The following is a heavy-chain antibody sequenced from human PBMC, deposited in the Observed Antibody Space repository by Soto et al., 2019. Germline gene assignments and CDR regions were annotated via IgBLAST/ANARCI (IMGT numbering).Heavy chain of an antibody. Sequence: EVQLVETGGGLIQPGESLRLSCAGSGFSVSSNLMTWVRQAPGKGLEWVSSLFSGGPTYYADSVKGRFTISRDDSKNTLYLQMNSLRVEDTAIYYCALRSGGSSSWHYWGQGTLVTVSS. D-gene: IGHD6-13*01. J-gene: IGHJ4*02. CDR3: ALRSGGSSSWHY. CDR1: GFSVSSNL. CDR2: LFSGGPT. V-gene: IGHV3-53*02.